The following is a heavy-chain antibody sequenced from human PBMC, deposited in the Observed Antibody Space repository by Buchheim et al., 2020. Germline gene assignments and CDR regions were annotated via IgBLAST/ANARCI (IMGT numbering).Heavy chain of an antibody. J-gene: IGHJ6*02. CDR3: AREAVVPATTGYYYYYYGMDV. CDR1: GYTFTGYY. D-gene: IGHD2-2*01. CDR2: INPNSGGT. V-gene: IGHV1-2*04. Sequence: QVQLVQSGAEVKKPGASVKVSYKASGYTFTGYYMHWVRQAPGQGLEWMGWINPNSGGTNYAQKFQGWVTMTRDTSISTAYMELSRLRSDDTAVYYCAREAVVPATTGYYYYYYGMDVWGQGTT.